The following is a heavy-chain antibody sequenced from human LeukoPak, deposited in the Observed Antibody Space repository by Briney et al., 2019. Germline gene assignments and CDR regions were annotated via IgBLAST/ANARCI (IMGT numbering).Heavy chain of an antibody. D-gene: IGHD3-22*01. CDR1: GFTFGDHA. CDR2: ISGGGHST. V-gene: IGHV3-23*01. CDR3: ARDASGYYDSRGYSFGSQYYMDV. Sequence: GGSLRLSCAASGFTFGDHAMTWVRQPPGEGLEWVSAISGGGHSTYYADSVRGRFTISRDNSKDTLSLQMNSLTAEGKAFYFCARDASGYYDSRGYSFGSQYYMDVWGRGTTVTVSS. J-gene: IGHJ6*03.